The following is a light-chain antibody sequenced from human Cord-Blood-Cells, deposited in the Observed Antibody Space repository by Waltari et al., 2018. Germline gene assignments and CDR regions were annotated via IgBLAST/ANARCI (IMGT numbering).Light chain of an antibody. V-gene: IGKV1-39*01. CDR2: AAS. Sequence: DIQMPQSTSSLSASVGHSVTITCRASHSISSYLNWYQQKPGKAPKLMIYAASSLQSGVPSRFSGSGSGTDVTLTISSLQPEDFATYYGQQSYSTPYTFGQGTKLEIK. J-gene: IGKJ2*01. CDR1: HSISSY. CDR3: QQSYSTPYT.